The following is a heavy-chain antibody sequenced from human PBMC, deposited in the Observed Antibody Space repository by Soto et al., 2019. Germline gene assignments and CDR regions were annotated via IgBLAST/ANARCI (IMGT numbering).Heavy chain of an antibody. J-gene: IGHJ6*02. CDR2: IDPIDSYT. V-gene: IGHV5-10-1*01. Sequence: HGESLKISCQGSGYNFASYWISCVRQMPGKGLEWMGRIDPIDSYTNYSPSFQGHVTISADKSISTAYLQWSSLKASDTAMYYCARRYCSSASCPRNYYGMDVWGQGTKVTVSS. CDR1: GYNFASYW. CDR3: ARRYCSSASCPRNYYGMDV. D-gene: IGHD2-2*01.